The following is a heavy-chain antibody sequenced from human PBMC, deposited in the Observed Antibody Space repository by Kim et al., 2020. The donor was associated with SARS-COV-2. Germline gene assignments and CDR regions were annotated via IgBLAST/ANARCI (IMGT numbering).Heavy chain of an antibody. Sequence: SETLSLTCSVSGVSISSYYWSWIRQPPGKGLEWIGYVYYTGSANYNPSLRSRVTISVDTSKNQFSLKLTSVTAADTAVYYCAGTAPGANVDYWGRGARVT. D-gene: IGHD1-26*01. V-gene: IGHV4-59*08. J-gene: IGHJ4*02. CDR1: GVSISSYY. CDR2: VYYTGSA. CDR3: AGTAPGANVDY.